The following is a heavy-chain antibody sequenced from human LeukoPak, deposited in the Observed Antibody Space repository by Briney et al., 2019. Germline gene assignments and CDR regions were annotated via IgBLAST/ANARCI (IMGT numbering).Heavy chain of an antibody. CDR2: ISYDGSNK. CDR3: ARVPPTVVTPNFDY. V-gene: IGHV3-30*04. Sequence: GGSLRLSCAASGFTFSSYAMHWVRQAPGKGLEWVAVISYDGSNKYYADSVKGRFTISRDNSKNTLYLQMNSLRAEDTAVYYCARVPPTVVTPNFDYWGQGTLVTVSS. CDR1: GFTFSSYA. D-gene: IGHD4-23*01. J-gene: IGHJ4*02.